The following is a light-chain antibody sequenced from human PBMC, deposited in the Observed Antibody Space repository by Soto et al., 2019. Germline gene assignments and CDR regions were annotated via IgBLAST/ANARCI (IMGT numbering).Light chain of an antibody. CDR3: QQLNSYPLI. CDR1: QGIGSY. CDR2: PPS. Sequence: DIQMTQLPSSLSSSVGYRVTITCRARQGIGSYFSWYHPQPGKASQLLIYPPSTLQSGVPSRFSGSGSGTEFALTLSSLQPEDFATYCCQQLNSYPLICGVGTKGAIK. J-gene: IGKJ4*01. V-gene: IGKV1-9*01.